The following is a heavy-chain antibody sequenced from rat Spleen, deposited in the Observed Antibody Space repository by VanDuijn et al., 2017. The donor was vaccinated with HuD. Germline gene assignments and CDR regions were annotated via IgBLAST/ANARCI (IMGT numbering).Heavy chain of an antibody. CDR2: LGPGGGNP. J-gene: IGHJ2*01. CDR1: GFTFSDFY. D-gene: IGHD2-2*01. V-gene: IGHV5-25*01. CDR3: AGAGYLRDWYFDY. Sequence: EVQLVESDGGLVQPGRSLKLSCAASGFTFSDFYMAWVRQAPTKGLEWVASLGPGGGNPYYRHSGQGRFTVSRDNAKSTLYLQMDSLRSDDTATYHCAGAGYLRDWYFDYWGQGVMVTVSS.